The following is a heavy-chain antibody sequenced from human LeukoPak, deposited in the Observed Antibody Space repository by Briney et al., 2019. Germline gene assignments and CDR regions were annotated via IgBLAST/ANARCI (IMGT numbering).Heavy chain of an antibody. Sequence: SVKVSCKASGGTFSSYAISWVRQAPGQGLEWMGRIIPILGIASYAQKFQGRVTITADKSTSTAYMELSSLRSEDTAVYYCARGYCSGGSCPRWAFDIWGQGTMVTVSS. CDR1: GGTFSSYA. CDR2: IIPILGIA. D-gene: IGHD2-15*01. CDR3: ARGYCSGGSCPRWAFDI. V-gene: IGHV1-69*04. J-gene: IGHJ3*02.